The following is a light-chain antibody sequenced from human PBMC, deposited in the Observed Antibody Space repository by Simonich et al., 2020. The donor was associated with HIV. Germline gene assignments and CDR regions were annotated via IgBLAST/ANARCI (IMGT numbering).Light chain of an antibody. CDR3: QQSYSTLLWT. V-gene: IGKV1-39*01. CDR2: AAS. CDR1: QNISSY. Sequence: DIQMTQSPSSLSASVGDRVTIPCRASQNISSYLIWYKQKPGKAPKLLIYAASSLQSEVPSRFRGSGSGTDFTLTISSLQPEDFATYYCQQSYSTLLWTFGQGTKLEI. J-gene: IGKJ2*02.